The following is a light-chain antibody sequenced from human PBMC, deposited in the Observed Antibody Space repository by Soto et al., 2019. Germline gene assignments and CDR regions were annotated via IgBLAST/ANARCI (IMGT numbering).Light chain of an antibody. CDR1: SSDVGGYNY. CDR2: DVS. CDR3: SSYTTSSLFV. V-gene: IGLV2-14*03. J-gene: IGLJ1*01. Sequence: QLVLTQPASVSGSPGQSITISCTGTSSDVGGYNYVSWYQHHPGKAPKLMIYDVSNRPSGVSYRFSGSKSGNTASLTISGLQAEDGADYYCSSYTTSSLFVFGTGTKLTVL.